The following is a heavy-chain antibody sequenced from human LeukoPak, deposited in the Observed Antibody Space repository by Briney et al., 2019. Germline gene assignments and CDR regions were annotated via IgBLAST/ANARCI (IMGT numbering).Heavy chain of an antibody. V-gene: IGHV3-7*01. D-gene: IGHD6-25*01. J-gene: IGHJ4*02. CDR3: KSGGAAPGSFDN. CDR2: IKYDGNEE. CDR1: GFTFSDYW. Sequence: GGSLRLPCAASGFTFSDYWMSWMRQAPGKGLAWVANIKYDGNEEYYVDSVKGRFTISRDNAKSSLYLQLNSLRVEDTAVYYCKSGGAAPGSFDNWGQGTLVTVSP.